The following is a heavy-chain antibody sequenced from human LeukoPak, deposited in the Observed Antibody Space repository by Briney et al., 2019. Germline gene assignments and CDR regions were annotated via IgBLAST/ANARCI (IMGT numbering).Heavy chain of an antibody. CDR3: ARVKFGDYAIDY. CDR2: ISGVSNYI. CDR1: GFTFSTYS. Sequence: GGSLRLSCAASGFTFSTYSMNWVRQAPGKGLEWVSSISGVSNYIFYSDSVKGRFTMSRDNAENSLYLQMNSLRAEDTAFYYCARVKFGDYAIDYWGQGTLVTVSS. D-gene: IGHD4-17*01. J-gene: IGHJ4*02. V-gene: IGHV3-21*01.